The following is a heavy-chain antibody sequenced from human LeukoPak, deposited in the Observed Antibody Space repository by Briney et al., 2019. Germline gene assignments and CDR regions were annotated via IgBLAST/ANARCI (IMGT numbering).Heavy chain of an antibody. CDR2: IYYSGST. CDR3: DAEGLRYDFWSGYYPNYYYYGMDV. CDR1: GGSFSGYY. D-gene: IGHD3-3*01. Sequence: SETLSLTCAVYGGSFSGYYWGWIRQPPGKGLEWIGSIYYSGSTYYNPSLKSRVTISVDTSKNQFSLKLSSVTAADTAVYYCDAEGLRYDFWSGYYPNYYYYGMDVWGQGTTVTVSS. V-gene: IGHV4-39*01. J-gene: IGHJ6*02.